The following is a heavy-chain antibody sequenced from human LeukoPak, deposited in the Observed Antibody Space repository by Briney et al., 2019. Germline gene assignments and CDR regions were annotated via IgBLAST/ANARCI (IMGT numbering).Heavy chain of an antibody. CDR3: ARADYGGSYFDY. D-gene: IGHD4-23*01. CDR1: GGSFSGYY. CDR2: INHSGST. V-gene: IGHV4-34*01. Sequence: TSETLSLTCAVYGGSFSGYYWSWIRQPPGKGLEWIGEINHSGSTNYNPSLKSRVTISVDTSKNQFSLKLSSVTAADTAVYYCARADYGGSYFDYWGQGTLVTVSS. J-gene: IGHJ4*02.